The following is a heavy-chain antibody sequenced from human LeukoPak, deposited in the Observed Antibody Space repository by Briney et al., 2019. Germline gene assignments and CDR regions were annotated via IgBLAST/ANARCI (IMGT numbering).Heavy chain of an antibody. CDR2: ISAYNGNT. Sequence: GASVKVSCKASGYTFTGYYMHWVRQAPGQGLEWVGWISAYNGNTNYAQKLQGRVTMTTDTSTSTAYMDLRSLRSDDTAVYYCARVRNSGFRYVDSWGQGTLVTVSS. CDR1: GYTFTGYY. J-gene: IGHJ4*02. CDR3: ARVRNSGFRYVDS. D-gene: IGHD5-12*01. V-gene: IGHV1-18*04.